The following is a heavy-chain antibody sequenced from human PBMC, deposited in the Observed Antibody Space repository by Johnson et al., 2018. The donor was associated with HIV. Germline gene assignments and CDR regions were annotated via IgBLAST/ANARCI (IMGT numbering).Heavy chain of an antibody. D-gene: IGHD6-6*01. CDR3: ASDRGLAAPGPFDI. Sequence: QVQLVESGGGVVQPGRSLRLSCAASGFTFSSYGMHWVRQAPGKGLEWVAVIWYDGSNKYYADSVKGRFTISRDNSKNTLYLQINSLRAEDTAVYYCASDRGLAAPGPFDIWGQGTMVTVSS. J-gene: IGHJ3*02. V-gene: IGHV3-33*01. CDR1: GFTFSSYG. CDR2: IWYDGSNK.